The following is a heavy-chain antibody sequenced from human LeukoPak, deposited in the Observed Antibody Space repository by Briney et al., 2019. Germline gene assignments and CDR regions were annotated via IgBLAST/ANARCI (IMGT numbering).Heavy chain of an antibody. CDR1: GDSVSTNTAA. D-gene: IGHD2-15*01. J-gene: IGHJ4*02. CDR2: TYYRSQWYT. CDR3: ARDGWPAFDY. V-gene: IGHV6-1*01. Sequence: SQTLSLTCAISGDSVSTNTAAWHWLRQSPSRGLEWLGRTYYRSQWYTDYAVSVKSRITINPDTSRNQFSLQLNSVTPEDTAVYFCARDGWPAFDYWGQGTLVTVSS.